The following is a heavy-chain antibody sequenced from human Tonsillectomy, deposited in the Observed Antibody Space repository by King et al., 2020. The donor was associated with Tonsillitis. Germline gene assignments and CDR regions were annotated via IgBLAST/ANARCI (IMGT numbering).Heavy chain of an antibody. D-gene: IGHD6-6*01. CDR3: ARGEIFAARRGRNYFDY. Sequence: VQLVESGAEVRKPGASVKVSCQASVYAFTDHYVHWVRQAPGQGLEWMGWIIPNSGVTNFVERFRGRVTVTRDTSNSTAYMELSGLTSDDTAVYYCARGEIFAARRGRNYFDYFGQGTLVTVSS. CDR1: VYAFTDHY. J-gene: IGHJ4*02. V-gene: IGHV1-2*02. CDR2: IIPNSGVT.